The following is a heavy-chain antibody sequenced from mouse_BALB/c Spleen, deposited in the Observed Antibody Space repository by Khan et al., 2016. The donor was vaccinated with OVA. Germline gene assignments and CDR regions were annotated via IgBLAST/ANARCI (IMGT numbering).Heavy chain of an antibody. CDR2: ILPGSGST. D-gene: IGHD2-3*01. J-gene: IGHJ3*01. CDR1: GYTFSRYW. V-gene: IGHV1-9*01. Sequence: QVQLKESGAELMKPGASVKISCKAPGYTFSRYWLDWVKQRPGHGLEWIGEILPGSGSTKYNEKFKGKATFTADTSSNTAYIQLSSLTSEDSAVEYCARVEAIYDGYYHVSGFAYWGQGTLVTVSA. CDR3: ARVEAIYDGYYHVSGFAY.